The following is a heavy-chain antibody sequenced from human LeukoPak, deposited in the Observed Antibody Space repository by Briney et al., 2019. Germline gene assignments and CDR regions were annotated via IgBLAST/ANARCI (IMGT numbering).Heavy chain of an antibody. D-gene: IGHD3-10*01. CDR1: GYTFTGYY. CDR2: INPNSGGT. CDR3: ARDGNIYGSGRGYLDV. J-gene: IGHJ6*03. V-gene: IGHV1-2*02. Sequence: GASVKVSCKASGYTFTGYYMHWVRQAPGQGPEWMGWINPNSGGTNYAQKFQGRVTITRDTSMTTAYMELSRLRSDDTAVYYCARDGNIYGSGRGYLDVWGKGTTVTVSS.